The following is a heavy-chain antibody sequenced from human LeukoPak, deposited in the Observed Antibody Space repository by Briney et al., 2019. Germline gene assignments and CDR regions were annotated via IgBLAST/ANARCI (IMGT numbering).Heavy chain of an antibody. V-gene: IGHV3-23*01. CDR2: ISDRGDRT. Sequence: PGGSLRLSCAASGFTFSDYAMSWVRRAPGKGLEWVSAISDRGDRTWDADSVKGRVTISRDNYKNTLFLQMNSLRAEDTAIYYCAKDSYDSSGSRYDYWGQGALVTVSS. CDR3: AKDSYDSSGSRYDY. J-gene: IGHJ4*02. D-gene: IGHD3-22*01. CDR1: GFTFSDYA.